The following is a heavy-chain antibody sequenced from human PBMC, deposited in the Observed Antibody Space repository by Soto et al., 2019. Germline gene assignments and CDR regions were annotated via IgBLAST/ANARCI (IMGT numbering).Heavy chain of an antibody. CDR2: IIPIFGTA. Sequence: SVKVSCKASGGTFNNYGFSWVRQAPGQGLEWMGGIIPIFGTANYAQRFQGRVTITADESTSTAYMELSSLRSEDTAVYYCAVSSTNYVLVMTTPLYFDYWAQGTLVTVSS. CDR1: GGTFNNYG. J-gene: IGHJ4*02. CDR3: AVSSTNYVLVMTTPLYFDY. D-gene: IGHD2-8*02. V-gene: IGHV1-69*13.